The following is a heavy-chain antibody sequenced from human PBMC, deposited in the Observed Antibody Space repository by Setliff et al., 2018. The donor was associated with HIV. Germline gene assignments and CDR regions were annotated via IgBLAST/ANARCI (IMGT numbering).Heavy chain of an antibody. V-gene: IGHV4-4*09. D-gene: IGHD2-21*02. J-gene: IGHJ4*02. Sequence: ASETLSLTCTVSGGSISSYYWSWIRQPPGKGLEWIGYIYTSGSTNYNPSLKSRVTISLDTSKNQFSLKLTSVTAADTAVYYCARLSGDYYYFDYWGQGTQVTVSS. CDR3: ARLSGDYYYFDY. CDR2: IYTSGST. CDR1: GGSISSYY.